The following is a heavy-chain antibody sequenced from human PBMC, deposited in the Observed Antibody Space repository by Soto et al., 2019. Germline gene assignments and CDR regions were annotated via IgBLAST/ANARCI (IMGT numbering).Heavy chain of an antibody. CDR2: IRSKAYGGTT. J-gene: IGHJ6*02. CDR3: TRDRDYDYVWGSYYYYGMDV. V-gene: IGHV3-49*03. D-gene: IGHD3-16*01. CDR1: GFTFGDYA. Sequence: PGGSLRLSCTASGFTFGDYAMSWFRQAPGKGLEWVGFIRSKAYGGTTEYAASVKGRFTISGDDSKSIAYLQMNSLKTEDTAVYYCTRDRDYDYVWGSYYYYGMDVWGQGTTVTVSS.